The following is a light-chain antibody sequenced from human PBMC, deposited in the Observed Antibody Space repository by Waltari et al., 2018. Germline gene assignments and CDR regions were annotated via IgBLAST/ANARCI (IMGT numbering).Light chain of an antibody. CDR1: SSNIDRNP. J-gene: IGLJ3*02. V-gene: IGLV1-44*01. CDR3: AAWDNILNGWL. CDR2: SNN. Sequence: QSVLTQPPSASGTPGQRVTISCSGSSSNIDRNPVTWYRQLPGTAPKLLIKSNNHRPSGVPDRFTGFKAGTSASLAISGLQSEDEADYWCAAWDNILNGWLFGGGTKLTVL.